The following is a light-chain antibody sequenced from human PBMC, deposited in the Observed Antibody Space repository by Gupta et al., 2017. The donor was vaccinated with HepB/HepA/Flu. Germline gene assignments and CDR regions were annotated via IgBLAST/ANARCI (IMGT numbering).Light chain of an antibody. J-gene: IGKJ1*01. V-gene: IGKV3-20*01. CDR1: QSVRSSY. CDR3: QQDRSAPRT. CDR2: GAS. Sequence: IVLTQSPGTLSLSPGERTTLSCRASQSVRSSYLAWYQQKPGQAPRLLIYGASSRATGIPDRFSGSGSGTEFTLTITRLEPEDFAVYYCQQDRSAPRTFGQGTKVEIK.